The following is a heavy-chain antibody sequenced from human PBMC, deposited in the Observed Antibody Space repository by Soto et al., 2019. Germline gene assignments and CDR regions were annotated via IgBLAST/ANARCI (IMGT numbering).Heavy chain of an antibody. CDR2: INHSGST. D-gene: IGHD6-6*01. V-gene: IGHV4-34*01. J-gene: IGHJ6*03. CDR1: GGSFSGYY. CDR3: ARSGHAVIAARRNYYMDV. Sequence: PSETLSLTCAVYGGSFSGYYWSWIRQPPGKGLEWIGEINHSGSTNYNPYLKSRVTISVDTYKNQFSLKLSSVTAADTAVYYCARSGHAVIAARRNYYMDVWGKGTTVTVSS.